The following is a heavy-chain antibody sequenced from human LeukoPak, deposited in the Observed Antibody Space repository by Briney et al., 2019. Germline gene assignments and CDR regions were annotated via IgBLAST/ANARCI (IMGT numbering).Heavy chain of an antibody. CDR3: ARDSPYCGGDCYAFDI. CDR2: ISSSGSTI. D-gene: IGHD2-21*02. Sequence: GGSLRLSCAASGFTFSSYEMNWVRQAPGRGREWVSYISSSGSTIYYADSVKGRFTISRDNAKNSLYLQMNSLRAEDTAVYYCARDSPYCGGDCYAFDIWGQGTMVTVSS. J-gene: IGHJ3*02. CDR1: GFTFSSYE. V-gene: IGHV3-48*03.